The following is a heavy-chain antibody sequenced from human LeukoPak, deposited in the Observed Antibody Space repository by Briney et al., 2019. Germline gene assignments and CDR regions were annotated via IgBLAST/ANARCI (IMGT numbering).Heavy chain of an antibody. V-gene: IGHV1-18*01. CDR2: ISAYNGNT. J-gene: IGHJ6*02. CDR1: GYTFTSYG. CDR3: ARFKEVAYYDFWSGLKDYYYGMDV. D-gene: IGHD3-3*01. Sequence: ASVKVSCKASGYTFTSYGISWVRQAPGQGLEWMGWISAYNGNTNSAQKLQGRVTMTTDTSTSTAYMELRSLRSDDTAVYYCARFKEVAYYDFWSGLKDYYYGMDVWGQGTTVTVSS.